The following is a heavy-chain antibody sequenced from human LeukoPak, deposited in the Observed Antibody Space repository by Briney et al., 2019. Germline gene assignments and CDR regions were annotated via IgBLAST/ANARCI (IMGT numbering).Heavy chain of an antibody. CDR1: GFTVSSNY. CDR2: IYSCGST. V-gene: IGHV3-66*03. CDR3: ARDYGRSRDYGMDV. D-gene: IGHD3-10*01. Sequence: GSLRLSCAASGFTVSSNYMSWVRQAPGKGLEWVSVIYSCGSTYYADSVKGRFTISRDNSKNTLYLQMNSLRAEDTAVYYCARDYGRSRDYGMDVWGQGTTVTVSS. J-gene: IGHJ6*02.